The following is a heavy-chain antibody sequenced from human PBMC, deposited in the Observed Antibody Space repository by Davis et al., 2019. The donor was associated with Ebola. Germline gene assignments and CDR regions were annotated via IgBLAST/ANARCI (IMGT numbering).Heavy chain of an antibody. CDR3: ARGPPFGGYYYDSSGYSLDY. Sequence: PGGSLRLSCAASGFTVSSNYMSWVRQAPGKGLEWVSVIYSGGSTYYADSVKGRFTISRDNSKNTLYLQMNSLRAEDTAVYYCARGPPFGGYYYDSSGYSLDYWGQGTLVTVSS. D-gene: IGHD3-22*01. CDR2: IYSGGST. CDR1: GFTVSSNY. V-gene: IGHV3-53*01. J-gene: IGHJ4*02.